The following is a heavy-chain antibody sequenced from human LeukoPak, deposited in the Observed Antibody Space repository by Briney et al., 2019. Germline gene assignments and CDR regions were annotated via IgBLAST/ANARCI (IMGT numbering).Heavy chain of an antibody. Sequence: ASVKVSCKASGGTFFSYAINWVRQATGQGLEWMGWMNPNSGNTGYAQKFQGRVTMTRNTSISTAYMELSSLRSEDTAVYYCARRDYYGSGSYPYYYQNHMDVWGKGTTVTISS. CDR1: GGTFFSYA. J-gene: IGHJ6*03. D-gene: IGHD3-10*01. V-gene: IGHV1-8*02. CDR2: MNPNSGNT. CDR3: ARRDYYGSGSYPYYYQNHMDV.